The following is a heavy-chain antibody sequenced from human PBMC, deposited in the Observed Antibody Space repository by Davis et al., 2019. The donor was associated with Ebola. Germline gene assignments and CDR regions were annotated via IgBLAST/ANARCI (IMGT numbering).Heavy chain of an antibody. Sequence: GGSLRLSCIASGFTFRSYAMSWVRQAPGKGLEWLSALSGSGDSTDYADSVKGRFTISRDKSKNRVYLQMDNLRADDTAVYYCAKRTKNGYNSPIDHWGQGTLVTVSS. J-gene: IGHJ4*02. V-gene: IGHV3-23*01. CDR3: AKRTKNGYNSPIDH. CDR2: LSGSGDST. D-gene: IGHD5-24*01. CDR1: GFTFRSYA.